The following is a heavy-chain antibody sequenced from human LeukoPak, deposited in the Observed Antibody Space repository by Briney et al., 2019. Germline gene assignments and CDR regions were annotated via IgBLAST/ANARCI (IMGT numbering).Heavy chain of an antibody. Sequence: GGSLRLPCAASRFTFSSYGEHWVRQAPGEGREGVSYISSSGSTIYYADSVKARFTISRDYANNSLYLQMNSLRAENTAVYDCVRASLKRERTDYWGQGTLVTVSS. CDR1: RFTFSSYG. V-gene: IGHV3-48*04. CDR2: ISSSGSTI. D-gene: IGHD5-24*01. CDR3: VRASLKRERTDY. J-gene: IGHJ4*02.